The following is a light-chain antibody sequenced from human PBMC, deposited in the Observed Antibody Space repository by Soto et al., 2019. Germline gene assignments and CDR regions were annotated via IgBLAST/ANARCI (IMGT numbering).Light chain of an antibody. CDR1: QGISNY. J-gene: IGKJ2*01. V-gene: IGKV1-27*01. CDR2: AAS. CDR3: QKYNSAPRT. Sequence: EIQMTQSPSSLSASVGDRVIITCRASQGISNYLAWFQQKPGKAPKLLIYAASTLQSGVPSRFSGSGSGKDFTLTISSLQPGDVATYYCQKYNSAPRTFGQGTKPEIK.